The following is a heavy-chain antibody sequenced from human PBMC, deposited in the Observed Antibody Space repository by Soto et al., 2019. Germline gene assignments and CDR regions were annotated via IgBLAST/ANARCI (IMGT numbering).Heavy chain of an antibody. CDR2: IIPIFGTA. CDR3: ARDGLTAFGMIPPWDVDV. V-gene: IGHV1-69*13. Sequence: RASVKVSCKASGDTFSSYAISWVRQAPGQGLEWMGGIIPIFGTANYAQKFQGRVTITADESTSTAYMELSSLRSEDTAIYYCARDGLTAFGMIPPWDVDVWGQGTTVTVSS. CDR1: GDTFSSYA. J-gene: IGHJ6*02. D-gene: IGHD3-3*01.